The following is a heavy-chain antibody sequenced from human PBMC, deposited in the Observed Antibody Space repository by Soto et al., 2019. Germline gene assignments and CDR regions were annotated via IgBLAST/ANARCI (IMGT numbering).Heavy chain of an antibody. V-gene: IGHV3-49*04. D-gene: IGHD3-10*01. CDR1: GFTFGDYA. J-gene: IGHJ4*02. CDR2: IRSKAYGGTT. Sequence: GGSLRLSCTASGFTFGDYAMSWVRQAPGKGLERVGFIRSKAYGGTTEYAASVKGRFTISRDDSKSIAYLQMNSLKTEDTAVYYCTKYYGISYFDYWGQGTLVTVS. CDR3: TKYYGISYFDY.